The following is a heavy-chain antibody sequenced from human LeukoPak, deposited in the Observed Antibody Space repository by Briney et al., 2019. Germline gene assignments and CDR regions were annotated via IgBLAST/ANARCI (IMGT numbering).Heavy chain of an antibody. CDR1: GFTCDDYA. J-gene: IGHJ4*02. D-gene: IGHD5-18*01. CDR2: ISWNSGSI. CDR3: AAMGSSYGI. Sequence: GGSLRLSSAASGFTCDDYAMHWVRQAPGQGLEWFSGISWNSGSIGYADPVKGRFTISRDNAKNSLYLQMNSLRAEDTALYYCAAMGSSYGIWGQGTLVTVSS. V-gene: IGHV3-9*01.